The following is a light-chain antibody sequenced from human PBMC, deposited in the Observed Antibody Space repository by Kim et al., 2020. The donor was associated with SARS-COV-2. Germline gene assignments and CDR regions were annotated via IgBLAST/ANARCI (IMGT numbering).Light chain of an antibody. CDR1: QSVLYSSNNKNY. Sequence: DIVMTQSPDSLAVSLGERATINCKSSQSVLYSSNNKNYLAWYQQKPGQPPKLLIYWASSRESGVPDRFNGSGSGTDFTLTISSLQAEDVAVYYCQQYYSTPLPFGGGTKVDIK. J-gene: IGKJ4*01. CDR2: WAS. V-gene: IGKV4-1*01. CDR3: QQYYSTPLP.